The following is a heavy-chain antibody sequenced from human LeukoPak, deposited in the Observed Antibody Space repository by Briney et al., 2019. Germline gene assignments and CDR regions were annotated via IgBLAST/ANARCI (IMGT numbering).Heavy chain of an antibody. J-gene: IGHJ5*02. CDR1: GGSFSGYY. CDR3: AREREDIVVVPAAIRRDWFDP. Sequence: SETLPLNCAVYGGSFSGYYWSWIRQPPGKGLEWIGEINHSGSTNYNPSLKSRVTISVDTSKNQFSLKLSSVTAADTAVYYCAREREDIVVVPAAIRRDWFDPWGQGTLVTVSS. D-gene: IGHD2-2*02. V-gene: IGHV4-34*01. CDR2: INHSGST.